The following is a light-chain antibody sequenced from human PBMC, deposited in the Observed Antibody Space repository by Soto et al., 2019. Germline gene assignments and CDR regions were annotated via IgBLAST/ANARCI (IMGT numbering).Light chain of an antibody. J-gene: IGLJ3*02. CDR3: AAWDDSLSGWV. Sequence: QPVLTQPPSASGTPGQRVTISCSGSSSNIGSNYVYWYQQVPGTAPKLLIYSNNQRPSGVPDRFSGSKSGTSASLAISGLRSEDEADYYCAAWDDSLSGWVFGGGTKLTVL. CDR2: SNN. CDR1: SSNIGSNY. V-gene: IGLV1-47*02.